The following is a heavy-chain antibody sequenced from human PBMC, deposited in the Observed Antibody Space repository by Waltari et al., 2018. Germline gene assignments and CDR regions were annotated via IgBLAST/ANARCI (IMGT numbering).Heavy chain of an antibody. D-gene: IGHD3-10*01. Sequence: QVQLVQSGAEVKKPGASVKVSCTASGYTFTDYYVHWVRQAPGQGLEWVGRINPKSGGTYYTQKYQGRVTMTRDTSVNTAYMELRSLTSDDTAVFYCARAGSERDFAYWGQGTLVTVSS. CDR1: GYTFTDYY. CDR2: INPKSGGT. CDR3: ARAGSERDFAY. V-gene: IGHV1-2*06. J-gene: IGHJ4*02.